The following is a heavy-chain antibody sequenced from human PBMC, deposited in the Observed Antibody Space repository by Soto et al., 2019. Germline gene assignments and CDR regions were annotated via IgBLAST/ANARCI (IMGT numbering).Heavy chain of an antibody. V-gene: IGHV1-2*06. CDR2: ITPNSGDT. Sequence: ASVKVLCKTPGYIFTGYFIHWLRQTPGQGLQWMGRITPNSGDTKAVQTCKGRVTYTRYMSTSTAFMELTGLNSDDTALNYCERWGYGSNSLEFWGQGTMVTVSS. CDR3: ERWGYGSNSLEF. D-gene: IGHD4-17*01. J-gene: IGHJ3*01. CDR1: GYIFTGYF.